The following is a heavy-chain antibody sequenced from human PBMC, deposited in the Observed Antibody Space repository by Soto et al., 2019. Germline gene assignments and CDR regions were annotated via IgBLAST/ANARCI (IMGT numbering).Heavy chain of an antibody. CDR3: ARVHFGRGKWFEP. CDR2: IYYSGST. Sequence: ETLSLTCTVSGFSISSYYWSWIRQAPGKGLEWIGYIYYSGSTNYKPSLKSRVTISVDTSKNQFSLKLNSVTAADTAVYYCARVHFGRGKWFEPWGQGTLVTVSS. J-gene: IGHJ5*02. D-gene: IGHD3-3*01. V-gene: IGHV4-59*01. CDR1: GFSISSYY.